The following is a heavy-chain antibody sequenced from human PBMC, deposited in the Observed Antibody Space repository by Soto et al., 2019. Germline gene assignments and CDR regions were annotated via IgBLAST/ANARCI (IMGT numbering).Heavy chain of an antibody. CDR1: GDSINSDKYY. J-gene: IGHJ6*03. CDR3: ARLSGYPVSHYYYYFMDV. V-gene: IGHV4-39*07. CDR2: VHYSGST. D-gene: IGHD5-12*01. Sequence: SETLSLTCSVSGDSINSDKYYWGWIRRPPGKGLEWIGCVHYSGSTNYNPSLKSRVTISVDTSKNQFSLVLSSVTAADTAVYYCARLSGYPVSHYYYYFMDVWGKGTTVTVSS.